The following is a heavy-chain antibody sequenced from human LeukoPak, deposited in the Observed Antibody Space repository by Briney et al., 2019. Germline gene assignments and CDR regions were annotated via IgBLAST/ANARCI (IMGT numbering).Heavy chain of an antibody. CDR1: GGSISSGGYS. CDR3: ARVTSGRGITIFGVVMQTPYYYYYYYMDV. J-gene: IGHJ6*03. Sequence: PSETLSLTCAVSGGSISSGGYSWSWIRQPPGEGLEWIGYIYYSGSTYYNPSLKSRVTISVDTSKNQFSLKLSSVTAADTAVYYCARVTSGRGITIFGVVMQTPYYYYYYYMDVWGKGTTVTVSS. V-gene: IGHV4-30-4*07. D-gene: IGHD3-3*01. CDR2: IYYSGST.